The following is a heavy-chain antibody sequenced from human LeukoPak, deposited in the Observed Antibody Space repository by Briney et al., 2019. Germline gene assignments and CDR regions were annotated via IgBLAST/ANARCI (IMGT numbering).Heavy chain of an antibody. CDR1: GFTFSGFW. CDR3: ARDATRVRGHDF. J-gene: IGHJ4*02. CDR2: IKEDGSVK. Sequence: SGGSLRLSCATSGFTFSGFWMIWVRQAPGKGLEWVANIKEDGSVKYYVDSVVGRFTISRDNTKTSLYLQMSSLRAEDTAVYYCARDATRVRGHDFWGQGTLVTVS. V-gene: IGHV3-7*01. D-gene: IGHD3-10*01.